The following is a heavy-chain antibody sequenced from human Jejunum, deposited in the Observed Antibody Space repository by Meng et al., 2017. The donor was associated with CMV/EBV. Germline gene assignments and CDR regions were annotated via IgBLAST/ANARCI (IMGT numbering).Heavy chain of an antibody. CDR3: ARLSDS. CDR2: ITGSGGNT. V-gene: IGHV3-23*01. CDR1: GFPFSSHS. Sequence: LRLYFEASGFPFSSHSISWVRQAPGKGLKWVASITGSGGNTYYADSVKGRFTISRDNSKNTLYLQMNSLRADDTAVYYCARLSDSWGQGTRVTVSS. J-gene: IGHJ4*02. D-gene: IGHD2-15*01.